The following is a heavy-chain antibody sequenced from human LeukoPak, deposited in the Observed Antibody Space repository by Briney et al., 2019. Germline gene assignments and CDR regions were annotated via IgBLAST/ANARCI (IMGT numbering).Heavy chain of an antibody. CDR3: AKGSEVVPAAMVMWAPANIYYYYGMDV. Sequence: PGGSLRLSCAASGFTFSSYAMSWVRQAPGKGLEWVSAISGSGGSTYYADSVKGRFTISRDNSKNTLYLQMNSLRAEDTAVYYCAKGSEVVPAAMVMWAPANIYYYYGMDVWGQGTTVTVSS. CDR1: GFTFSSYA. D-gene: IGHD2-2*01. CDR2: ISGSGGST. J-gene: IGHJ6*02. V-gene: IGHV3-23*01.